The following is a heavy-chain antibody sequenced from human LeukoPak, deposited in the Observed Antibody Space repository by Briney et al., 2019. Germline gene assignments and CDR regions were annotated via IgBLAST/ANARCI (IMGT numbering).Heavy chain of an antibody. D-gene: IGHD1-26*01. CDR3: TRGASVGPDY. Sequence: ASVKVSCKASGYTLTSYDIHWVRQATGQGLEWMGWMNPNSGNTGYAQKFQGRVTMTRNTSISTAYMELSSLRSEDTAVYFCTRGASVGPDYWGQGTLVTVSS. CDR1: GYTLTSYD. CDR2: MNPNSGNT. V-gene: IGHV1-8*01. J-gene: IGHJ4*02.